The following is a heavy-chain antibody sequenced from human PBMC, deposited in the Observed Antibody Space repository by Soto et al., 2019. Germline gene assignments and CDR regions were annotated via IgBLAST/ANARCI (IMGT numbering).Heavy chain of an antibody. CDR3: ARHRPQEDGSKKGFDH. D-gene: IGHD2-15*01. Sequence: ASVKVSCKASGGTFSSYAISWVRQAPGQGLEWMGEIIPIFGTANYAQKFQGRVTITADESTSTAYMELSSLRSEDTALYYCARHRPQEDGSKKGFDHWGQGTLVTVSS. J-gene: IGHJ4*02. V-gene: IGHV1-69*13. CDR2: IIPIFGTA. CDR1: GGTFSSYA.